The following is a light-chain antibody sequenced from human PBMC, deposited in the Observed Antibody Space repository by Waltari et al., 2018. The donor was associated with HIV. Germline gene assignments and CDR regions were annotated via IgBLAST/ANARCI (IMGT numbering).Light chain of an antibody. J-gene: IGLJ2*01. V-gene: IGLV2-11*01. CDR3: CSYAGSYSV. Sequence: QSALTQPRYVSGSPGQPVTISCTGTSSAVGGYNHVSWYQQHPGKAPKLMIYDVSKRPSGVPDRFSGSESGNTASLTISELQTEDDADYYCCSYAGSYSVFGGGTKLTVL. CDR1: SSAVGGYNH. CDR2: DVS.